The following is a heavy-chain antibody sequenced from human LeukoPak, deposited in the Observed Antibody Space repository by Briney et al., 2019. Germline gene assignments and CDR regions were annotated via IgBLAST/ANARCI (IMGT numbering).Heavy chain of an antibody. D-gene: IGHD5-18*01. CDR2: IYYSGST. CDR3: ARGGRGYSYGPPSGFDP. J-gene: IGHJ5*02. Sequence: NPSETLSLTCTVSGGSISSYYWSWIRQPPGKGLEWIGYIYYSGSTNYNPSLKSRVTISVDTSKNQFSLKLSSVTAADTAVYYCARGGRGYSYGPPSGFDPWGQGTLVTVSS. V-gene: IGHV4-59*12. CDR1: GGSISSYY.